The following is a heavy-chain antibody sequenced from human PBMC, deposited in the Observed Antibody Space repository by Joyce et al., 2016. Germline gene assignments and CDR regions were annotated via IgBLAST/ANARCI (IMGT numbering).Heavy chain of an antibody. D-gene: IGHD1-1*01. CDR3: AGRAGTYSFDG. CDR2: MKSGSSSI. Sequence: EVQLVESGGGLVQPGGSLRRSCVAYGLTFSDYTMNWVRQGPGKGLEWDSYMKSGSSSIYSADSVKGRFTISRDNAKNALYLEMNSLGAEDTAVYYCAGRAGTYSFDGWGKGTLVTVSS. J-gene: IGHJ4*02. V-gene: IGHV3-48*04. CDR1: GLTFSDYT.